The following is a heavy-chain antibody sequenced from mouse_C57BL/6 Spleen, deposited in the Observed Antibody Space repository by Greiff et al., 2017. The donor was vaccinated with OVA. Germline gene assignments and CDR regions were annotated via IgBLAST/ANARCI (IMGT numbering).Heavy chain of an antibody. D-gene: IGHD1-1*01. Sequence: EVKVVESGEGLVKPGGSLKLSCAASGFTFSSYAMSWVRQTPEKRLEWVAYISSGGDYIYYADTVKGRFPISRDNARNTLYLQMSSLKSEDTAMYYCTRGGHYYGSSYPYYFDYWGQGTTLTVSS. CDR2: ISSGGDYI. CDR3: TRGGHYYGSSYPYYFDY. J-gene: IGHJ2*01. CDR1: GFTFSSYA. V-gene: IGHV5-9-1*02.